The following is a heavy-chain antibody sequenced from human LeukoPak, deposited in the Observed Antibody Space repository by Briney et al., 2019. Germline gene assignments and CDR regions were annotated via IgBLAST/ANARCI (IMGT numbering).Heavy chain of an antibody. D-gene: IGHD2-2*01. Sequence: GGPLRLSCAASGFTFSSYSMNWVRQAPGKGLEWVSYISSSSSTIYYADSVKGRFTISRDNSKNTLYLQMNSLRAEDTAVYYCARLPAYCSSTSCYYDYWGQGTLVTVSS. CDR3: ARLPAYCSSTSCYYDY. CDR2: ISSSSSTI. J-gene: IGHJ4*02. CDR1: GFTFSSYS. V-gene: IGHV3-48*01.